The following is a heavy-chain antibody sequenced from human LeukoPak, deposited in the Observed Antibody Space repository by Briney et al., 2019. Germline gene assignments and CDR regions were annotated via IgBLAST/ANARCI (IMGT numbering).Heavy chain of an antibody. CDR3: AIPPGYCGNDCSFDH. D-gene: IGHD2-21*02. Sequence: GESPKIFCEGSGYSFSNYWIGWVRQMPGKGLEWLGIIYPGDYETRYSPSFQGLVIISVDKSISTAYLQWSSLKASDTAMYYCAIPPGYCGNDCSFDHWGQGTLVTVSS. CDR2: IYPGDYET. CDR1: GYSFSNYW. V-gene: IGHV5-51*01. J-gene: IGHJ4*02.